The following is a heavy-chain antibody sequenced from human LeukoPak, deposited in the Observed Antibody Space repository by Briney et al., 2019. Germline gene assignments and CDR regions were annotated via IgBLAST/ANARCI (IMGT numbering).Heavy chain of an antibody. J-gene: IGHJ5*02. CDR1: GGSFSTST. CDR3: ARENPNYSGHLLDP. CDR2: INPLFGAA. D-gene: IGHD4-23*01. Sequence: SVKVSCKASGGSFSTSTISWVRQAPGQGLEWMGVINPLFGAANYTQKFKGRVTITADKSTSTAYMELSTLRSEDTAVYYCARENPNYSGHLLDPWGQGTMVTVSS. V-gene: IGHV1-69*06.